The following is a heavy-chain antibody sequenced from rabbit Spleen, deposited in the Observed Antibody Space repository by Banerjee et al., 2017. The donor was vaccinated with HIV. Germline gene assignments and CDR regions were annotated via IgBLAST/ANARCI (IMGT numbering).Heavy chain of an antibody. CDR3: VRDQARMLDL. V-gene: IGHV1S47*01. CDR2: IDPIFGGT. Sequence: QDQLVESGGVLVQPGGSLTLSCKASGFDFSRFGVSWVRQAPGKGLEWIGYIDPIFGGTYYASRVNGRFTISNDNAQNTVDLQMNSLTAADTATYFCVRDQARMLDLWGQGTLVTVS. J-gene: IGHJ3*01. CDR1: GFDFSRFG.